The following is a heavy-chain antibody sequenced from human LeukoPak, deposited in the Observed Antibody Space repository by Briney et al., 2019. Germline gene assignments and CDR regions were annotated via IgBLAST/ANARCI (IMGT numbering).Heavy chain of an antibody. D-gene: IGHD3-10*01. CDR3: AKDMGYYYGSGSYPPENDY. J-gene: IGHJ4*02. Sequence: GRSLRLSCAASGFTFSRYGMHWVRQAPGKGLEWVAVVSFEGGNKYYADSVKGRFTISRDNSKNTLSLQMNNLRAEDTAVYYCAKDMGYYYGSGSYPPENDYWGQGTLVTVSS. CDR2: VSFEGGNK. V-gene: IGHV3-30*18. CDR1: GFTFSRYG.